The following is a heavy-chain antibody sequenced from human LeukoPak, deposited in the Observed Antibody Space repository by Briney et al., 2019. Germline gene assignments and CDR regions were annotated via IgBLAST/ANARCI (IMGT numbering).Heavy chain of an antibody. CDR2: IYYSGST. J-gene: IGHJ2*01. D-gene: IGHD3-22*01. Sequence: SQTLSLTCTVSGGSISGGGYYWSWIRQHPGKGLEWIGYIYYSGSTYYNPSLKSRVTISVDTSKNQFSLKLSSVTAADTAVYYCARDNDSSGYYWDRYWYFDLWGRGTLVTVSS. CDR1: GGSISGGGYY. V-gene: IGHV4-31*03. CDR3: ARDNDSSGYYWDRYWYFDL.